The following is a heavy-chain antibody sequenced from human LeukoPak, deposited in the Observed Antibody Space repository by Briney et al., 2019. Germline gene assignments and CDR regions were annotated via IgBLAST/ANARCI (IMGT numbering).Heavy chain of an antibody. D-gene: IGHD3-10*01. CDR1: GVTISSISYY. Sequence: SETLSLTCTVSGVTISSISYYWGRNRQPPGKGLEWIGSIYHSGSTYYNPSLKSRVTISVDTSKNQFSLKLSSVAAADTAVFYCAGSDYYYYMDVWGKGTTVTVSS. CDR2: IYHSGST. V-gene: IGHV4-39*01. J-gene: IGHJ6*03. CDR3: AGSDYYYYMDV.